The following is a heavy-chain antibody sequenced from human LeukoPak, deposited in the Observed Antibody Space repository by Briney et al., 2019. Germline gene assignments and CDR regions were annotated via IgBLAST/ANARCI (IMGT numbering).Heavy chain of an antibody. CDR2: IYTSGST. CDR1: GGSISSYY. J-gene: IGHJ6*02. Sequence: SETLSLTCTVSGGSISSYYWSWIRQPAGKGLEWIGRIYTSGSTNYNPSLKSRVTMSVDTSKNRFSLKLSSVTAADTAVYYCARDVSYYDSSGYYWEYYYYYGMDVWGQGTTVTVSS. D-gene: IGHD3-22*01. CDR3: ARDVSYYDSSGYYWEYYYYYGMDV. V-gene: IGHV4-4*07.